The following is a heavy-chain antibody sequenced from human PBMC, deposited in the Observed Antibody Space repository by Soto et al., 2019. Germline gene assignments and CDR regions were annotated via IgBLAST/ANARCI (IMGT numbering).Heavy chain of an antibody. CDR2: IIPILGIA. J-gene: IGHJ4*02. D-gene: IGHD4-17*01. Sequence: QVQLVQSGAEVKKPGSSVKVSCKASGGTFSSYTISWVRQAPGQGLEWMGRIIPILGIANYAQKFQGRVTITADKSTSTAYMELSSLRSEDTAVYYCASETTVTKGLRYWGQGTLVTVSS. CDR1: GGTFSSYT. CDR3: ASETTVTKGLRY. V-gene: IGHV1-69*02.